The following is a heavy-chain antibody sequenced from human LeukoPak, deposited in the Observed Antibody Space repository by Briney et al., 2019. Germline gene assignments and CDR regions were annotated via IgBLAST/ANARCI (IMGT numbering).Heavy chain of an antibody. CDR1: GGSISSGGYY. Sequence: PSETLSLTCTVSGGSISSGGYYWSWLRQHPGKGLEWIGYIDYSGSTYYDPSLKSRVTISVDTSKNQFSLKLSSVTAADTAVYYCAREGRIYYDSSHYFDYWGQGTLVTVSS. CDR3: AREGRIYYDSSHYFDY. J-gene: IGHJ4*02. D-gene: IGHD3-22*01. CDR2: IDYSGST. V-gene: IGHV4-31*03.